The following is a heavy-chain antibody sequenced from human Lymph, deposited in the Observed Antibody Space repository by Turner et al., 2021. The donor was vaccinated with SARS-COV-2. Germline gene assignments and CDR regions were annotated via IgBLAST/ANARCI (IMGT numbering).Heavy chain of an antibody. CDR3: AKDIHIVGSTAFDS. D-gene: IGHD1-26*01. J-gene: IGHJ4*02. CDR1: GLTFSTYG. Sequence: QVQLVESGGGVVQPGRSLRLSCAASGLTFSTYGMPWVRQAPGKGLEWVAVISYDSANKFYVDSEKGRFTISGDNSKNTLYLQKNSLRVEDTGVYYCAKDIHIVGSTAFDSWGQGTLVTVSS. V-gene: IGHV3-30*18. CDR2: ISYDSANK.